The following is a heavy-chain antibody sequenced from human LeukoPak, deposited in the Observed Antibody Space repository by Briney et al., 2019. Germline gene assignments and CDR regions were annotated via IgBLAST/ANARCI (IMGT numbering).Heavy chain of an antibody. CDR2: IRYDGSNK. CDR3: GNAKPAYCGGDCRVVDY. J-gene: IGHJ4*02. Sequence: GGSLRLSCAASGFTFSAYGMHWVRQAPGKGLEWVAFIRYDGSNKYYADSVKGRFTISRDNSKNTLYLQMNSLRAEDTAVYYCGNAKPAYCGGDCRVVDYWGQGTLVTVSS. V-gene: IGHV3-30*02. D-gene: IGHD2-21*01. CDR1: GFTFSAYG.